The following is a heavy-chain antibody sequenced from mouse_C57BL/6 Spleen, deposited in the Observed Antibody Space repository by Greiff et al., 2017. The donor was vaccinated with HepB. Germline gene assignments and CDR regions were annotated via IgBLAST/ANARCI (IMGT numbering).Heavy chain of an antibody. Sequence: EVKLMESGAELVRPGASVKLSCTASGFNIKDYYMHWVKQRPEQGLEWIGRIDPEDGDTEYAPKFQGKATMTADTSSNTAYLQLSSLTSEDTAVYYCTTGITTVVAKDWYFDVWGTGTTVTVSS. CDR3: TTGITTVVAKDWYFDV. CDR1: GFNIKDYY. V-gene: IGHV14-1*01. J-gene: IGHJ1*03. D-gene: IGHD1-1*01. CDR2: IDPEDGDT.